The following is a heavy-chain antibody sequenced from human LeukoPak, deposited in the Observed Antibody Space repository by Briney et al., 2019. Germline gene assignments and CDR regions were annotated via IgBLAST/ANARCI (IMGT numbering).Heavy chain of an antibody. J-gene: IGHJ6*03. CDR1: GGSISSGGYY. Sequence: SETLSLTCTVSGGSISSGGYYWSWIRQPPGKGLEWIGYIYHSGSTYYNPSLKSRVTISVDRSKNQFSLKLSSVTAADTAVYYCARAYCSSTSCYTYYYYYMDVWGKGTTVTVSS. CDR2: IYHSGST. V-gene: IGHV4-30-2*01. CDR3: ARAYCSSTSCYTYYYYYMDV. D-gene: IGHD2-2*02.